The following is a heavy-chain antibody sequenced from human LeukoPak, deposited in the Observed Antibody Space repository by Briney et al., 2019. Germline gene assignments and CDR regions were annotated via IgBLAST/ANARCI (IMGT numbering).Heavy chain of an antibody. J-gene: IGHJ4*02. CDR3: ARSGPTDYYGSGSYYDY. CDR2: INHSGST. Sequence: SETLSLTCAVYGESFSGYYWSWIRQPPGKGLEWIGEINHSGSTNYNPSLKSRVTISVDTSKNQFSLKLSSVTAADTAVYYCARSGPTDYYGSGSYYDYWGQGTLVTVSS. V-gene: IGHV4-34*01. CDR1: GESFSGYY. D-gene: IGHD3-10*01.